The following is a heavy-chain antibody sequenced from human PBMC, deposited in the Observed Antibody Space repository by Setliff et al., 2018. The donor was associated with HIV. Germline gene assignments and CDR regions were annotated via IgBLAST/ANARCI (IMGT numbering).Heavy chain of an antibody. CDR3: ARGSLRGVLALGMDV. CDR2: ISSGSVNI. Sequence: PGGSLRLSCAASGFMFNIYEMNWVRQAPGKGLEWVSCISSGSVNIFYADSVKGRFTISRDNAKNSLYLQMNSLRAEDTAIYYCARGSLRGVLALGMDVWGQGTTVTVSS. D-gene: IGHD3-10*01. CDR1: GFMFNIYE. J-gene: IGHJ6*02. V-gene: IGHV3-48*03.